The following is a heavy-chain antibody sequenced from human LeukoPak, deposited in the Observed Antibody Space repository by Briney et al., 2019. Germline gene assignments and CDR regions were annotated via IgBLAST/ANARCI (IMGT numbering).Heavy chain of an antibody. J-gene: IGHJ4*02. CDR1: GFTFRSYW. Sequence: HPGGSLRLSCAASGFTFRSYWMSWVRQAPGKGLEWVANINQGGSVQYCMDSVKGRFTISRDDAKNSLYVQMNSLRDEDTAVYYCARVEYSGWNLEYWGQGTLVTVSS. D-gene: IGHD5-12*01. CDR2: INQGGSVQ. V-gene: IGHV3-7*01. CDR3: ARVEYSGWNLEY.